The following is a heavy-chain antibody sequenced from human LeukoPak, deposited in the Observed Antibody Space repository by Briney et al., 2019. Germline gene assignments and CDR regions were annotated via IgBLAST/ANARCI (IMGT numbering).Heavy chain of an antibody. CDR2: VYSGGST. Sequence: GGSLRLSCAASGLTVFSNYMSWVRQAPGKGLEWVSVVYSGGSTYYADSVKGRFTISRDISKNTLCLQMNSLRAEDTAVYYCARERYYYDSSGYHYYFDYWGQGTLVTVSS. J-gene: IGHJ4*02. V-gene: IGHV3-66*02. CDR1: GLTVFSNY. D-gene: IGHD3-22*01. CDR3: ARERYYYDSSGYHYYFDY.